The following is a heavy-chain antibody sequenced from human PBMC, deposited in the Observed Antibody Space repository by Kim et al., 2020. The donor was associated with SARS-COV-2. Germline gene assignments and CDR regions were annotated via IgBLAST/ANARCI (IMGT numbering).Heavy chain of an antibody. CDR1: GGSITSDGYY. D-gene: IGHD3-10*01. V-gene: IGHV4-31*03. Sequence: SETLSLTCTVSGGSITSDGYYWSWIRHHPGKGLEWIGHIYWSGSAYYNPSLKSRTTISVDTSKSQFSLKMNSLTAADTAVYSCARMRGSGKYFFDSWGQGTLATVSS. CDR3: ARMRGSGKYFFDS. CDR2: IYWSGSA. J-gene: IGHJ4*02.